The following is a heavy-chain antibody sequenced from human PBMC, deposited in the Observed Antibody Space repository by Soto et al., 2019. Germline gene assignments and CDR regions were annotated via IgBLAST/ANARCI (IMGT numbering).Heavy chain of an antibody. Sequence: GGSLRLSCVASGFAFSNYSMNWVRQAPGKGLEWVSYIRSSGSPTYYAGSVKGGLTISGDNAKKSLYRQMNSLRAEDTAVYYCARMTSSLSPGRWGKGTLVTVSS. V-gene: IGHV3-48*01. CDR2: IRSSGSPT. D-gene: IGHD2-2*01. CDR1: GFAFSNYS. CDR3: ARMTSSLSPGR. J-gene: IGHJ4*02.